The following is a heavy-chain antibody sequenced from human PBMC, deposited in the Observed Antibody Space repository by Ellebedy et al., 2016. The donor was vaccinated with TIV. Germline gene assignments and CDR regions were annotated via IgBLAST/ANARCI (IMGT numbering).Heavy chain of an antibody. V-gene: IGHV1-46*01. CDR1: GYTFTSYY. J-gene: IGHJ6*02. D-gene: IGHD5-24*01. CDR2: INPSGGST. Sequence: ASVKVSCXASGYTFTSYYMHWVRQAPGQGLEWMGIINPSGGSTSYAQKFQGRVTMTRDTSTSTVYMELSSLRSEDTAVYYCARNPQTEMATLGSPYYYYGMGVWGQGTTVTVSS. CDR3: ARNPQTEMATLGSPYYYYGMGV.